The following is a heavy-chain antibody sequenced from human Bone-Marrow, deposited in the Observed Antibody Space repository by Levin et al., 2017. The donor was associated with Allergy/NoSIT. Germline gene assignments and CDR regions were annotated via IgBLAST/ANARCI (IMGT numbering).Heavy chain of an antibody. CDR3: ARESVYYGSGSWIDC. J-gene: IGHJ4*02. D-gene: IGHD3-10*01. CDR1: GESVSSSGFY. CDR2: IYYPGNT. Sequence: SETLSLTCTVSGESVSSSGFYWTWIRQYPGKGLEWIGHIYYPGNTSYNSSLKSRVSISEDRSKNQFSLKLDSVTAADTAVYYCARESVYYGSGSWIDCWGQGTLVTVSS. V-gene: IGHV4-31*02.